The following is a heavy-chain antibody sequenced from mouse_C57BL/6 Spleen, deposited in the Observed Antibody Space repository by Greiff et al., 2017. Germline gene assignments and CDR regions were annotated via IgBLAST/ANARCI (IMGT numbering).Heavy chain of an antibody. CDR3: ARQDYGSSYGYFDV. J-gene: IGHJ1*03. V-gene: IGHV1-64*01. CDR2: IHPNSGST. CDR1: GYTFTSYW. Sequence: QVQLKQPGAELVKPGASVKLSCKASGYTFTSYWMHWVKQRPGQGLEWIGMIHPNSGSTNYNEKFKSKATLTVDKSSSTAYMQLSSLTSEDSAVYYCARQDYGSSYGYFDVWGTGTTVTVSS. D-gene: IGHD1-1*01.